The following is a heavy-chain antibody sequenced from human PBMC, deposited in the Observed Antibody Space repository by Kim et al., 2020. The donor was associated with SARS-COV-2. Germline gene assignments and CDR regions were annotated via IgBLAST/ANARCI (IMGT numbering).Heavy chain of an antibody. CDR2: INPKSGGT. CDR3: ARGRAWDY. CDR1: GYTFTDYY. J-gene: IGHJ4*02. Sequence: ASVKVSCKISGYTFTDYYMHWVRQAPGQGLEWMGWINPKSGGTNYAQKFQGRVTMTRDTSITTAYMELSSLRSDDTAVYYCARGRAWDYWGQGALVTVSS. V-gene: IGHV1-2*02.